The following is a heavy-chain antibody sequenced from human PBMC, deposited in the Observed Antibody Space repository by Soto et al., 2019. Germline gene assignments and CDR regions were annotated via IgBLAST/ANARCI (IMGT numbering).Heavy chain of an antibody. CDR3: ATSKYSSSWSYGMDV. V-gene: IGHV1-2*04. CDR1: GYTFTGYY. CDR2: INPNSGGT. Sequence: ASVKVSCKASGYTFTGYYMHWVRQAPGQGLEWMGWINPNSGGTNYAQKFQGWVTMTRDTSISTAYMELSRLRSDDTAVYCCATSKYSSSWSYGMDVWGQGTTVTVSS. D-gene: IGHD6-13*01. J-gene: IGHJ6*02.